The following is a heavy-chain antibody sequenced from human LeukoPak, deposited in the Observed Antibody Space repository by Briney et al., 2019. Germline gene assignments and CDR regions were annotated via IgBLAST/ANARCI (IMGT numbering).Heavy chain of an antibody. Sequence: SETLSLTCTVSGGSISSGGYYWSWIRQHPGKGLEWIGYIYYSGSTYYSPSLKSRVTISVDTSKNQFSLKLSSVTAADTAVYYCARVTKVYFDYWGQGTLVTVSS. CDR3: ARVTKVYFDY. J-gene: IGHJ4*02. CDR2: IYYSGST. CDR1: GGSISSGGYY. D-gene: IGHD2-8*01. V-gene: IGHV4-31*03.